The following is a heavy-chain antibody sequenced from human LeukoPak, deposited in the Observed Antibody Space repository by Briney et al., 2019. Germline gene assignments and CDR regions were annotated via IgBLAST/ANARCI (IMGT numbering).Heavy chain of an antibody. D-gene: IGHD3-22*01. CDR2: IYNSGST. CDR3: ARDHDSSGYSLAFDI. J-gene: IGHJ3*02. V-gene: IGHV4-59*01. Sequence: PSETLSLTCTVSGGPISSYYWSWIRQPPGKGVEWIAYIYNSGSTNYNPSLKSRVTISVDTSKNQFSLKLNSVTAADTAVYYCARDHDSSGYSLAFDIWGQGTMVTVSS. CDR1: GGPISSYY.